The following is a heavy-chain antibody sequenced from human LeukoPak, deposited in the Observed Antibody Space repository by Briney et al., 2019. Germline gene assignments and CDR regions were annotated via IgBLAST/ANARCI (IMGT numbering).Heavy chain of an antibody. CDR2: IWYDGSNK. V-gene: IGHV3-33*01. CDR1: GFTFSSYG. D-gene: IGHD2-2*01. J-gene: IGHJ5*02. CDR3: ARDQDIVVVPTSPNWFDP. Sequence: GRSLRLSCAASGFTFSSYGMHWVRQAPGKGLEWVAVIWYDGSNKYYADSVKGRFTISRDNSKNTLYLQMNSLRAEDTAVYYCARDQDIVVVPTSPNWFDPWGQETLVTVSS.